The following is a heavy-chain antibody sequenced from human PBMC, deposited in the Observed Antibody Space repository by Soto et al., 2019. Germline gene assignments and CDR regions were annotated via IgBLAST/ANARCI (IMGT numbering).Heavy chain of an antibody. CDR3: VRDRAAAGNWFDP. Sequence: SETLSLTCTVSCGSISLYYWTWIRQSPGKGPEWIGYVYHSGTTNYNPSLESRVTISVDTSKNQFSPKLSSVTAADTAVYYCVRDRAAAGNWFDPWGQGTLVTVSS. V-gene: IGHV4-59*01. J-gene: IGHJ5*02. CDR1: CGSISLYY. D-gene: IGHD6-13*01. CDR2: VYHSGTT.